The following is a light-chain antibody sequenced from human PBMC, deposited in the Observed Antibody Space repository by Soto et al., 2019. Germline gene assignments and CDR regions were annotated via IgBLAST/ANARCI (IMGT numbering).Light chain of an antibody. J-gene: IGLJ2*01. V-gene: IGLV2-18*02. CDR1: RSDVGSYNR. Sequence: QAVVTQPPSVSGSPGQSVTISCTGTRSDVGSYNRVSWYQQPPGTAPKVMIYEVSNRPSGVPDRFSGSKSGNTASLTISGLQAEDEADYYCSSYTSSSTGVFGGGTKLTVL. CDR3: SSYTSSSTGV. CDR2: EVS.